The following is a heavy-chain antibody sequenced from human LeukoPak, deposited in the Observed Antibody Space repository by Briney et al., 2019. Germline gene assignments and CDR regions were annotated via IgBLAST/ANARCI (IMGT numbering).Heavy chain of an antibody. CDR3: ARSGRRDGYNYIEDY. J-gene: IGHJ4*02. Sequence: GRSLRLSCAASGFTFDDYAMHWVRQAPGKSLEWVSGISWNSGSIGYADSVKGRFTISRDNAKNSLYLQMNSLRAEDTALYYCARSGRRDGYNYIEDYWGQGTLVTVSS. D-gene: IGHD5-24*01. V-gene: IGHV3-9*01. CDR1: GFTFDDYA. CDR2: ISWNSGSI.